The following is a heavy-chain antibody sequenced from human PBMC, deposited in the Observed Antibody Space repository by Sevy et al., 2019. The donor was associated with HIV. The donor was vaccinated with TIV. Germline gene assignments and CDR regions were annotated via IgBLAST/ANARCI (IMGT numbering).Heavy chain of an antibody. V-gene: IGHV4-61*02. D-gene: IGHD2-8*02. J-gene: IGHJ6*02. CDR3: ARDGIRRDYWHGLDV. CDR2: IYRSGRS. Sequence: SETLSLTCTVSGDSIHNGNHWWSWVRQPAGKGLEWIGRIYRSGRSIMYNPSLERRVTISVDTSKNQFSLKVTSVIAADTAIYYCARDGIRRDYWHGLDVWGQGTTVTVSS. CDR1: GDSIHNGNHW.